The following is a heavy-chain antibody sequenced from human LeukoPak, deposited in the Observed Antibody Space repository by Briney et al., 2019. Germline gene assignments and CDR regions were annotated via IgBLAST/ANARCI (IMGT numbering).Heavy chain of an antibody. Sequence: SETLSLTCADHGGSFSGYYWSWIRQPPGKGLEWIGEIFHSVSTNYNPSLTSRVTISVDTSKTQFSLKLSSVTAADAAVYYCARRRRYSYDRSSDLDYRGQGTLVTVSS. CDR2: IFHSVST. CDR3: ARRRRYSYDRSSDLDY. CDR1: GGSFSGYY. V-gene: IGHV4-34*12. J-gene: IGHJ4*02. D-gene: IGHD5-18*01.